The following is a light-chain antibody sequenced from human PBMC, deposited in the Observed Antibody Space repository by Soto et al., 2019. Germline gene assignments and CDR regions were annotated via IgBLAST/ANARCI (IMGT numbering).Light chain of an antibody. CDR1: QSVSNNY. Sequence: EIVMTQSPFTLSLSPWERSTLSCRASQSVSNNYLAWYQQKPGQAPRLLIYGTSSRATGIPDRFSGSGSGTDFTLTIGRLEPEDFAVYYCQQYGNSPITFGQGTRLEIK. CDR3: QQYGNSPIT. J-gene: IGKJ5*01. V-gene: IGKV3-20*01. CDR2: GTS.